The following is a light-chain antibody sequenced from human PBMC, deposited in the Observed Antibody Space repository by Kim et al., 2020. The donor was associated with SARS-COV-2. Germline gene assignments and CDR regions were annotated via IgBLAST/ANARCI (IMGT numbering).Light chain of an antibody. J-gene: IGLJ3*02. Sequence: RQTATLTCTGNRNNVGNEGAAWLQQHQGHPPKLLSYRNNNRPSGISDRFSASRSGNTASLTITGLQPEDEADYYCSTWDNSLSAWVFGGGTQLTVL. CDR2: RNN. V-gene: IGLV10-54*04. CDR3: STWDNSLSAWV. CDR1: RNNVGNEG.